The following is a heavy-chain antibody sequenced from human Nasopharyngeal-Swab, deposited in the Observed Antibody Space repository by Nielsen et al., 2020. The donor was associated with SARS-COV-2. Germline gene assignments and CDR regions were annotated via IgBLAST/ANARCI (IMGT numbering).Heavy chain of an antibody. D-gene: IGHD2-2*01. CDR3: ARIVVVPAASVRIRGWFDP. J-gene: IGHJ5*02. CDR2: IYHSGST. V-gene: IGHV4-38-2*01. Sequence: SELSLTCAVSGYSISSGYYWGWIRQPPGKGLEWIGSIYHSGSTYYNPSLKSRVTISVDTSKNQFSLKLSSVTAADTAVYYCARIVVVPAASVRIRGWFDPWGQGTLVTVSS. CDR1: GYSISSGYY.